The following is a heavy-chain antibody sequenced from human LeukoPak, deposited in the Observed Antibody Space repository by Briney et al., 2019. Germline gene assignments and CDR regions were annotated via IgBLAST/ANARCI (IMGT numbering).Heavy chain of an antibody. J-gene: IGHJ5*02. CDR1: GGSFSGYY. CDR2: INHSGST. Sequence: SETLSLTCAVYGGSFSGYYWSWIRQPPGKGLEWSGEINHSGSTNYNPSLKSRVTISVDTSKNQYSLKLSSVTAADTAVYYGARSGITTTFSGSYYNWFDPWGKGNLVTVSS. V-gene: IGHV4-34*01. CDR3: ARSGITTTFSGSYYNWFDP. D-gene: IGHD3-10*01.